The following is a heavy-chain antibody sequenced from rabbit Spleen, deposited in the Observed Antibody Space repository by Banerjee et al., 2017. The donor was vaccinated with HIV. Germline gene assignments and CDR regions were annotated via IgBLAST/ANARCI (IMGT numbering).Heavy chain of an antibody. J-gene: IGHJ6*01. CDR1: GFDFSTYS. D-gene: IGHD8-1*01. CDR3: ARDTGTSFSTYGMDL. V-gene: IGHV1S40*01. CDR2: IVPIFGVT. Sequence: QSLEESGGGLVQPGGSLKLSCKASGFDFSTYSMCWVRQAPGKGLEWIGYIVPIFGVTYYANWVNGRFTISKTSSTTVTLQMTSLTATDTATYFCARDTGTSFSTYGMDLWGPGTLVTVS.